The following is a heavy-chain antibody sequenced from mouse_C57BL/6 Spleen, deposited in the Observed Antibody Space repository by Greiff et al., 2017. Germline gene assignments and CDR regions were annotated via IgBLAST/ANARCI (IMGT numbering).Heavy chain of an antibody. CDR1: GYSITSGYY. J-gene: IGHJ2*01. D-gene: IGHD1-1*01. CDR3: ARHYGSSYDFDY. CDR2: ISYDGSN. Sequence: EVKLMESGPGLVKPSQSLSLTCSVTGYSITSGYYWNWIRQFPGNKLEWMGYISYDGSNNYNPSLKNRISITRDTSKNQFFLKLNSVTTEDTATYYCARHYGSSYDFDYWGQGTTLTVSS. V-gene: IGHV3-6*01.